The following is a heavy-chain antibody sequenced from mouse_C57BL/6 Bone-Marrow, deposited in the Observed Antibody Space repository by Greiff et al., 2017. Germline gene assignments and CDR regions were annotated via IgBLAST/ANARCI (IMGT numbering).Heavy chain of an antibody. CDR1: GYTFTSYW. V-gene: IGHV1-74*01. Sequence: VQLQQPGAELVKPGASVKVSCKASGYTFTSYWMHWVKQRPGQGLEWIGRIHPSDSDTNYNQKFKGKATLTVDKSSSTAYMQLSSLTSEDSAVYYCAIRGHYYGRSPWYFDVWGTGTTVTVSS. D-gene: IGHD1-1*01. CDR2: IHPSDSDT. CDR3: AIRGHYYGRSPWYFDV. J-gene: IGHJ1*03.